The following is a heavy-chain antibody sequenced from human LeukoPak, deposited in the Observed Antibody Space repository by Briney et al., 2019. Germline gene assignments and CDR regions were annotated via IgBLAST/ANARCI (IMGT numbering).Heavy chain of an antibody. J-gene: IGHJ4*02. Sequence: GGSLRLSCAASGFTFSSYDMNWVRQAPGKGLEWVSYIRSSSSSIYYADSVKGRFTISRDNAKNSLYLQMNSLRAEDTAMYYCARDSDYGDLIFDYWGQGTLVSVSS. V-gene: IGHV3-48*01. CDR1: GFTFSSYD. CDR3: ARDSDYGDLIFDY. CDR2: IRSSSSSI. D-gene: IGHD4-17*01.